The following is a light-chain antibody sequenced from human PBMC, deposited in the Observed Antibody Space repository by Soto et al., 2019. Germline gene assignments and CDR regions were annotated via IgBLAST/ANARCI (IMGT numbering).Light chain of an antibody. Sequence: QSVLTQPASVSGSPGQSITLSCTGTSSDVGRYKYVSWYQQHPGKAPKLMIYEVSNRPSGVSNRFSGSKSGNTASLTISGLQAEDEADYYCSSYTSSNTQLFGGGTKVTVL. V-gene: IGLV2-14*01. CDR3: SSYTSSNTQL. CDR2: EVS. J-gene: IGLJ2*01. CDR1: SSDVGRYKY.